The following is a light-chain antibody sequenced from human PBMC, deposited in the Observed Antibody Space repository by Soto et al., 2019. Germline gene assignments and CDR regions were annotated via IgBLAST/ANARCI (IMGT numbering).Light chain of an antibody. J-gene: IGKJ4*01. CDR3: QQYKSWPPLT. CDR2: GAS. Sequence: DIVMTQSPAILSVSLGERATLSCLASQSISDNLAWYQQRSGQAPRLLIYGASTRATGVPARFSGSGSGTEFTPTISSRQSDDFAVYYCQQYKSWPPLTFGGGTKVE. V-gene: IGKV3-15*01. CDR1: QSISDN.